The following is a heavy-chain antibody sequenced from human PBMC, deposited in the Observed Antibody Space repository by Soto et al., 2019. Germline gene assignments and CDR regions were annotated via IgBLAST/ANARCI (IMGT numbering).Heavy chain of an antibody. V-gene: IGHV3-30*18. CDR2: ISYEGGNA. CDR1: GFTFSSFG. J-gene: IGHJ4*02. D-gene: IGHD3-10*01. CDR3: AKDGDAGRGTGPEY. Sequence: VQLVESGGGVVQPGRALRLSCAASGFTFSSFGMHWVRQAPGKGLEWLSVISYEGGNANYAASVQGRFTVSRDNSKTILYLQMNSLRSDDTAVYYCAKDGDAGRGTGPEYWGQGTLVTVSS.